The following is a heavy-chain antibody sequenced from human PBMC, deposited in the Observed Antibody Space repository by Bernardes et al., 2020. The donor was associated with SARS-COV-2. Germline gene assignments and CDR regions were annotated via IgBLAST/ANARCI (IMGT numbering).Heavy chain of an antibody. CDR3: ARSRGRAALSYLNP. V-gene: IGHV4-59*01. D-gene: IGHD6-13*01. Sequence: SETLSLTCTVSGGSIGSYHWNWIRQPPGKGLEWIGFIDYSGDTNYNPSFKSRVTILVDTSKNQFSLNLNSVTAADTALYFCARSRGRAALSYLNPWGQGTLVTVSS. J-gene: IGHJ5*02. CDR2: IDYSGDT. CDR1: GGSIGSYH.